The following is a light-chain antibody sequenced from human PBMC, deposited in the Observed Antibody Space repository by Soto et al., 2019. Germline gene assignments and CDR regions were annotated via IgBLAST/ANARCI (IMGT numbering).Light chain of an antibody. CDR1: QSVSRSY. Sequence: EIVLTQSPGTLSLSPGDRATLSCRASQSVSRSYLGWYQQKPGQAPRLLMYGASIRAAGVPDRFSGSGSGTEFTLTISRLEPADFTVYYCHHYETFGQGTKVEIK. CDR3: HHYET. J-gene: IGKJ1*01. V-gene: IGKV3-20*01. CDR2: GAS.